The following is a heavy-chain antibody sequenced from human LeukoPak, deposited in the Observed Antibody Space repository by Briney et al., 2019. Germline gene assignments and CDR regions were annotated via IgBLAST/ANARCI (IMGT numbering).Heavy chain of an antibody. J-gene: IGHJ4*02. Sequence: GRSLRLSCAASGFTFSSYGMHWVRQAPGKGLEWVAVISYDGSNKYYADSVKGRFTISRDNSKNTLYLQMNSLRAEDTAVYYCAKDLNYYGSGPATDYWGQGTLVTVSS. D-gene: IGHD3-10*01. CDR2: ISYDGSNK. CDR3: AKDLNYYGSGPATDY. V-gene: IGHV3-30*18. CDR1: GFTFSSYG.